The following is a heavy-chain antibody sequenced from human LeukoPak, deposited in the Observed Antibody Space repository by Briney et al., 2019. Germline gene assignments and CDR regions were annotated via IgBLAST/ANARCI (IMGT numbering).Heavy chain of an antibody. V-gene: IGHV4-39*01. J-gene: IGHJ4*02. Sequence: KASETLSLTCTVSGGSISSSSYYWGWIRQPPGKGLEWIGSIYYSGSTYYNPSLKSRVTISVDTSKNQFSLKLSSVTAADTAVYYCARQTQTKLWFGEPHYFDYWGQGTLVTVSS. CDR3: ARQTQTKLWFGEPHYFDY. CDR1: GGSISSSSYY. CDR2: IYYSGST. D-gene: IGHD3-10*01.